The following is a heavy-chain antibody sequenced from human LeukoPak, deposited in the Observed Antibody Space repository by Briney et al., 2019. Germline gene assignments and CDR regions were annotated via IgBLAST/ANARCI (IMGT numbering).Heavy chain of an antibody. CDR1: GFTFSDHW. CDR2: IKQDESKR. D-gene: IGHD6-19*01. J-gene: IGHJ4*02. V-gene: IGHV3-7*01. Sequence: PGGSLRLSCAASGFTFSDHWMSWVRQAPGKGLEWVANIKQDESKRYYVDSVKGRFTISRDNAKNSLYLRINSLRAEDTAVYYCARERESSGQGDYWGQGTLVTVSS. CDR3: ARERESSGQGDY.